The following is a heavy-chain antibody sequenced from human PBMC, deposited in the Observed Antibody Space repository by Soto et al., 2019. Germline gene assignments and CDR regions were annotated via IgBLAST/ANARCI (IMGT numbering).Heavy chain of an antibody. V-gene: IGHV3-13*01. D-gene: IGHD1-7*01. Sequence: GGSLRLSCAASGFTFSSYDMHWVRQATGKGLEWVSAIGTAGDTYYPGSVKGRFTISRENAKNSLYLQMNSLRAEDTAVYYCARERLELRYPHGPYTSYYYYYYYGMDVWGQGTTVTVSS. CDR3: ARERLELRYPHGPYTSYYYYYYYGMDV. J-gene: IGHJ6*02. CDR2: IGTAGDT. CDR1: GFTFSSYD.